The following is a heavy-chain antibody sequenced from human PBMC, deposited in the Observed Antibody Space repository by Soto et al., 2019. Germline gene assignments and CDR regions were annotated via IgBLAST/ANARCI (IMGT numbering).Heavy chain of an antibody. V-gene: IGHV3-33*01. CDR3: ARILIIGTTRGSYFDY. CDR1: GFTFSSYG. CDR2: IWYDGSNK. D-gene: IGHD1-20*01. J-gene: IGHJ4*02. Sequence: GGSLRLSCAASGFTFSSYGIHGVRQAPGKGQEGVGIIWYDGSNKYYADSVKGRFTMSRDNAKNSLYLQMNGLRAEATAVYYCARILIIGTTRGSYFDYWGQGTLVTVSS.